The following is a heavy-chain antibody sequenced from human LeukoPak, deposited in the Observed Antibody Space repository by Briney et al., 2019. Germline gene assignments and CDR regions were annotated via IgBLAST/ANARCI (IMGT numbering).Heavy chain of an antibody. CDR2: IYYSGST. J-gene: IGHJ2*01. Sequence: SETLSLTCTVSGGSTRSHYWSWIRQPPGKGLEWIGYIYYSGSTNYDPSLKSRVTISVDTSKIHFSLKLSSVTAADTAIYYCAGPGGDSSGYYSPYWYFDLWGRGTLVTVSS. D-gene: IGHD3-22*01. CDR1: GGSTRSHY. CDR3: AGPGGDSSGYYSPYWYFDL. V-gene: IGHV4-59*08.